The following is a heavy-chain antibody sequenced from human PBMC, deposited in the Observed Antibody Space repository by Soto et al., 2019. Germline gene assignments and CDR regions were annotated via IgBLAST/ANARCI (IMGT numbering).Heavy chain of an antibody. V-gene: IGHV4-59*01. D-gene: IGHD5-18*01. J-gene: IGHJ4*02. CDR2: IYYSGST. Sequence: LSLTCTVSGGSISSYYWSWIRQPPGKGLEWIGYIYYSGSTNYNPSLKSRVTISVDTSKNQFSLKLSSVTAADTAVYYCARAGRLLYDYWGQGTLVTVSS. CDR1: GGSISSYY. CDR3: ARAGRLLYDY.